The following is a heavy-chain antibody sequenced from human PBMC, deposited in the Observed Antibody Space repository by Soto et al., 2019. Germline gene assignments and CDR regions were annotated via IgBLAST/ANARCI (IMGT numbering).Heavy chain of an antibody. J-gene: IGHJ4*02. V-gene: IGHV1-18*01. Sequence: QVHLVQSGAEVKKPGASVKVSGKGSGYAFTTYGITWVRQAPGQGLEWMGWISAHNGNTNYAQKLQGRVTVTRDTYTSTAYMELRSLRSDDTAVYYCARGRYGDYWGQGALDTVSS. CDR3: ARGRYGDY. CDR1: GYAFTTYG. D-gene: IGHD1-1*01. CDR2: ISAHNGNT.